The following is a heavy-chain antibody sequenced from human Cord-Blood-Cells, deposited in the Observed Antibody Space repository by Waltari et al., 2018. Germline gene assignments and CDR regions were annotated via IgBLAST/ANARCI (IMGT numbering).Heavy chain of an antibody. CDR1: GYSFPSYW. D-gene: IGHD7-27*01. V-gene: IGHV5-51*01. CDR2: IYPGDSDT. J-gene: IGHJ3*02. Sequence: EVQLVQSGAEVKQPGASLKLSCKGSGYSFPSYWIGWLRHMPGKGLEWVGIIYPGDSDTRYSPSFQGQVTISADKSISTAYLQWSSLKASDTAMYYCARPATWGSGGAFDIWGQGTMVTVSS. CDR3: ARPATWGSGGAFDI.